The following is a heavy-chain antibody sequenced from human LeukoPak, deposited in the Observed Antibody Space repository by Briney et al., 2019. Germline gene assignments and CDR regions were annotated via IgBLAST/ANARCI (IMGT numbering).Heavy chain of an antibody. CDR3: ARVRRSAKNYYGMDV. CDR2: ISSRSSTI. CDR1: GFTFSSYS. Sequence: GGSLRLSCAASGFTFSSYSMNWVRQAPGKGLEWVSYISSRSSTIYYADSVKGRFTISRDNAKNSLFLQMNSLRDEDTAVYYCARVRRSAKNYYGMDVWGQGSTVTVSS. J-gene: IGHJ6*02. V-gene: IGHV3-48*02.